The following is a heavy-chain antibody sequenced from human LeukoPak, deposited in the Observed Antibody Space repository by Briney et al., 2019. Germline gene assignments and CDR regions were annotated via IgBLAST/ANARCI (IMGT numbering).Heavy chain of an antibody. Sequence: GGSLRLSCAASGFTFSNYNINFVLQAPGKGLEWVSSISIRGSYIYYADSVKCRFAISSDNAMNSLNLQMNSLRAEDTAFYYCARGYSSSWYDLYYFDYWGQGTLVTVSS. CDR1: GFTFSNYN. CDR2: ISIRGSYI. D-gene: IGHD6-13*01. J-gene: IGHJ4*02. CDR3: ARGYSSSWYDLYYFDY. V-gene: IGHV3-21*01.